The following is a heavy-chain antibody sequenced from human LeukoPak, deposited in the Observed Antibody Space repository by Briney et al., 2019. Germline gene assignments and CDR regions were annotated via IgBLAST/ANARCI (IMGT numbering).Heavy chain of an antibody. CDR1: GFTFSSYA. V-gene: IGHV3-23*01. CDR3: AKATGYLL. Sequence: GGSLRLSCAASGFTFSSYAMSWVRQAPGKGLEWVSTISNSDDSTYYADSVKGRFTISRDNSENALFLRMNSLRAEDTAVYYCAKATGYLLWGQGTLVIVSS. CDR2: ISNSDDST. J-gene: IGHJ4*02. D-gene: IGHD1-14*01.